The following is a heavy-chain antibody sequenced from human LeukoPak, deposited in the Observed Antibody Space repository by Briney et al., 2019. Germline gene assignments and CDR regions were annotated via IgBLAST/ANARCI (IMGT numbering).Heavy chain of an antibody. CDR1: GFTFSDYY. J-gene: IGHJ4*02. CDR3: ARAGYYYDSSGYFN. D-gene: IGHD3-22*01. Sequence: GGSLRLSYAASGFTFSDYYMSWIRQAPGKGLEWVSYFGSSGGPIYYADSVKGRFTISRDNAKNSLYLQMNSLRAEDTAVYYCARAGYYYDSSGYFNWGQGTLVTVSS. V-gene: IGHV3-11*04. CDR2: FGSSGGPI.